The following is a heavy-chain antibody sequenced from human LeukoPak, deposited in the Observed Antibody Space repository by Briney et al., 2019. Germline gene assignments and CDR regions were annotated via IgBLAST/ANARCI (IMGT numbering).Heavy chain of an antibody. Sequence: SETLSLTCIVSGGSISSFYWNWIRQPPAKGLEWIGYIYYSGSTNYNPSLKSRVTISVDTSKNQFSLKLSSVTAADTAVYYCARSIGRGNYFDYWGQGTLVTVSS. CDR2: IYYSGST. J-gene: IGHJ4*02. D-gene: IGHD6-6*01. CDR1: GGSISSFY. V-gene: IGHV4-59*01. CDR3: ARSIGRGNYFDY.